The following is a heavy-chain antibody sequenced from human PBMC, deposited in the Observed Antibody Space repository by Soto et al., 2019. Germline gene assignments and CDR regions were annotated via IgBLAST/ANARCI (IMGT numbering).Heavy chain of an antibody. J-gene: IGHJ6*02. V-gene: IGHV1-2*04. Sequence: ASVKVSCKASGYTFTGYYMHWVRQAPGQGLEWMGWINPNSGGTNYAQKFQGWVTMTRDTSISTAYMELSRLRFDDTAVYYCARDTANYDTLTPFGGTRDYYYYYGMDVWGQGTTVTVSS. CDR3: ARDTANYDTLTPFGGTRDYYYYYGMDV. CDR2: INPNSGGT. D-gene: IGHD3-9*01. CDR1: GYTFTGYY.